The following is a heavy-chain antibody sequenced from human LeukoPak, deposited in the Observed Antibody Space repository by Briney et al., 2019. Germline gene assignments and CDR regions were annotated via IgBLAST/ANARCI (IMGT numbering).Heavy chain of an antibody. CDR2: ISGSADYT. D-gene: IGHD3-22*01. J-gene: IGHJ4*02. Sequence: GGSLRLSCAASGFTFRNYAMSWVRQAPGKGLEWASVISGSADYTYYADSVKGRFTISRDNSKNTVHLQMNSLRAEDTAMYYCARRAGDYSHPYDYWGQGTLVTVSS. CDR1: GFTFRNYA. V-gene: IGHV3-23*01. CDR3: ARRAGDYSHPYDY.